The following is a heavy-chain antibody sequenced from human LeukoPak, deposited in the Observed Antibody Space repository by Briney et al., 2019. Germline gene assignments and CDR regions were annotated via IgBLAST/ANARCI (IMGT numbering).Heavy chain of an antibody. J-gene: IGHJ4*02. CDR3: AKGYCTGASCYVLDS. CDR1: RYDFTTNY. V-gene: IGHV1-46*01. Sequence: ASVKVSCKASRYDFTTNYIHWVRQAPGQGVEWMGTINPSVGSTTYGQRFQGRVTMTRDTSTTTVYMDLSSLTSEDTAIYYCAKGYCTGASCYVLDSWGQGTLVTVSS. CDR2: INPSVGST. D-gene: IGHD2-15*01.